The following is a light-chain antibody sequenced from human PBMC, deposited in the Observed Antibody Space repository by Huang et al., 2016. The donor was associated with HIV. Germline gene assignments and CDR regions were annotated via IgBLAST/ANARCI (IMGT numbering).Light chain of an antibody. CDR2: LMS. Sequence: DVVMTQFPLSLPVTLGQPASSFCKASQSLVSNDGDISLNWFQQRPGQSPRRLIYLMSKRDSGVPDRFSGSGAGTLFALRINRVEAEDVAIYYCMQGTHWPGTFGQGTNLEI. V-gene: IGKV2-30*01. CDR1: QSLVSNDGDIS. J-gene: IGKJ1*01. CDR3: MQGTHWPGT.